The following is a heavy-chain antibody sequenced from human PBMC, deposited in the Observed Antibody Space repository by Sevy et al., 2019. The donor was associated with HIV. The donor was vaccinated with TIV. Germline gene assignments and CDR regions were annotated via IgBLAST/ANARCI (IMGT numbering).Heavy chain of an antibody. CDR2: INHSGST. CDR1: GGSFSGYY. J-gene: IGHJ4*02. V-gene: IGHV4-34*01. D-gene: IGHD5-18*01. CDR3: ARWVRGYIYGYCVFDY. Sequence: SETLSLTCAVYGGSFSGYYWSWIRQPPGKGLEWIGEINHSGSTNYNPSLKSRVTISVDTSKNQFSLKLSSVTAADTAVYYCARWVRGYIYGYCVFDYWGQGTLVTVSS.